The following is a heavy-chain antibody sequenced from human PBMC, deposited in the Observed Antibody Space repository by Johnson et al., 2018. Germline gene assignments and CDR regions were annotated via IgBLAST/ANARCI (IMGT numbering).Heavy chain of an antibody. D-gene: IGHD2-15*01. Sequence: QVQLQQWGAGLLKPSETLSLTCAVYGGSFSGYYWSWIRQPPGKGLEWIGEINHSGNTNYNPSLKSRVTISVDTFKNQFSLKLSSATAAETAVYYCARGRYCSGGSSLLVARPGSFHYWGQGTLVTVSS. J-gene: IGHJ1*01. CDR2: INHSGNT. CDR1: GGSFSGYY. V-gene: IGHV4-34*01. CDR3: ARGRYCSGGSSLLVARPGSFHY.